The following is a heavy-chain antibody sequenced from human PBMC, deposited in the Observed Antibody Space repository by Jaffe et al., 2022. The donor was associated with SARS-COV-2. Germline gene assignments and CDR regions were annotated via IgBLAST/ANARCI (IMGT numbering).Heavy chain of an antibody. CDR1: GGSFSNCA. D-gene: IGHD2-21*02. CDR2: IIPMFDAT. V-gene: IGHV1-69*01. J-gene: IGHJ6*03. CDR3: ARVHNDVLGDSYKAYMDV. Sequence: QVQLVQSGAEVKKPGSSVKVSCKASGGSFSNCAIIWVRQAPGQGLEWMGGIIPMFDATYYAQKFQGRVTITADESTRTAYMELSSLRSEDTAVYYCARVHNDVLGDSYKAYMDVWGKGTTVTVSS.